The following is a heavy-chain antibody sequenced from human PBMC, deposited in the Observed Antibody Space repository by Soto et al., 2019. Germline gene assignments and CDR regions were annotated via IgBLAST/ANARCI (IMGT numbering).Heavy chain of an antibody. D-gene: IGHD6-13*01. V-gene: IGHV1-58*01. CDR1: GFTFTSSA. CDR3: AAAIAAAPP. J-gene: IGHJ5*02. Sequence: SVKVSCKASGFTFTSSAVQWVRQARGQRREWLGWIVVGSGNTNYAQQSQERVTITRDMSTSTAYMELSSLRSEDTAVYYCAAAIAAAPPWGQGTLVTVSS. CDR2: IVVGSGNT.